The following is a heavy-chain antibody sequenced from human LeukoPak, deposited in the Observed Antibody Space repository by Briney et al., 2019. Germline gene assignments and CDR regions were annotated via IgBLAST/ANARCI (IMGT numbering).Heavy chain of an antibody. CDR2: IYISGST. D-gene: IGHD6-13*01. J-gene: IGHJ4*02. CDR3: ARADSSSWCAVGYFDY. V-gene: IGHV4-61*02. Sequence: SETLSLTCTVSGGSISSGSHYWSWIRQPAGKGLEWIGRIYISGSTIYNPSLKSRVTISADTSKNQFSLKLSSVTAADTAVYYCARADSSSWCAVGYFDYWGQGTLVTVSS. CDR1: GGSISSGSHY.